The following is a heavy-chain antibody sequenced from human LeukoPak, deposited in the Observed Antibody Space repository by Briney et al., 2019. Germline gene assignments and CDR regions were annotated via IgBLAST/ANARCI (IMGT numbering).Heavy chain of an antibody. Sequence: GASVKVSCKASGYTFTGYYMHWVRQAPGQGLEWMGWINPNSGGTNYAQKFQGRVTMTRDTSISTAYVGLSRLRSDDTAVYYCARARSKIVVVTNDAFDIWGQGTMVTVSS. D-gene: IGHD3-22*01. V-gene: IGHV1-2*02. CDR3: ARARSKIVVVTNDAFDI. J-gene: IGHJ3*02. CDR2: INPNSGGT. CDR1: GYTFTGYY.